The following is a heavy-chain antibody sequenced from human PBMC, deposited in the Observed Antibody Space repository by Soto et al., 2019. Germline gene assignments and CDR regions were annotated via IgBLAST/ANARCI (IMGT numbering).Heavy chain of an antibody. CDR2: INAGNGNT. CDR3: ARPNDGTTNNAFDS. D-gene: IGHD1-7*01. Sequence: ASVKVSCKASGYTFTSYAMHWVRQAPGQRLEWMGWINAGNGNTKYSQKFQGRVTITRDTSASTAYMELSSLRSEDTAVYYCARPNDGTTNNAFDSWGQGIMVTVAS. J-gene: IGHJ3*02. V-gene: IGHV1-3*01. CDR1: GYTFTSYA.